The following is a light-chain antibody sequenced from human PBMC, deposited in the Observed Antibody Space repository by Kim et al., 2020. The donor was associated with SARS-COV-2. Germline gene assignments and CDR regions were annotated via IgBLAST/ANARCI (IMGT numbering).Light chain of an antibody. CDR3: QQYNNWLYT. CDR2: DAS. Sequence: SVPPGERATLSCRASQSVSSNLAWYQQKPGQAPRLLISDASTRVTGIPARFSGSGSGTEFTLTITSLQSEDFAVYYCQQYNNWLYTFGQGTKLEI. J-gene: IGKJ2*01. V-gene: IGKV3-15*01. CDR1: QSVSSN.